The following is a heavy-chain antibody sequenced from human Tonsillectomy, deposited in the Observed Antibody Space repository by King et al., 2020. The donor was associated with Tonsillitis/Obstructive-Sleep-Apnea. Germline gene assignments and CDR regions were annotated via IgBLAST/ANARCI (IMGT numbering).Heavy chain of an antibody. CDR3: AGAGNDDGDGWNY. Sequence: QLVQSGAEVKKPGASVKVSCKASGYTFTSYALHWVRQAPGQRLEWMGWINAGKGDRKCSQRFQGRVTITRDTSASTAYMEVSSLGSEGTAVYYCAGAGNDDGDGWNYWGQGSLVTVSS. CDR2: INAGKGDR. D-gene: IGHD3-10*01. V-gene: IGHV1-3*01. J-gene: IGHJ4*02. CDR1: GYTFTSYA.